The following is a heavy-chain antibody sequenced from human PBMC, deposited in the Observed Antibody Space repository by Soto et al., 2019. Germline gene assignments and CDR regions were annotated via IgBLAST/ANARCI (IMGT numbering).Heavy chain of an antibody. J-gene: IGHJ4*02. CDR3: ANERIPGY. Sequence: PGGSLRISCAASGFTFSSYGMHWVRQAPGKGLEWVAVISYDGSNKYYADSVKGRFTISRDNSKNTLYLQMNSLRAEDTAVYYCANERIPGYWGQGTLVTVSS. V-gene: IGHV3-30*18. D-gene: IGHD2-15*01. CDR1: GFTFSSYG. CDR2: ISYDGSNK.